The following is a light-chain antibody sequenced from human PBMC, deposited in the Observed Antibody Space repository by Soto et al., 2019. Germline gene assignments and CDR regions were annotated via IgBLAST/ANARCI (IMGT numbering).Light chain of an antibody. CDR2: DAS. CDR3: QQYDNLLPLT. CDR1: QDISNY. J-gene: IGKJ5*01. Sequence: DIQMTQSPSSLSASVGDRVTITCQASQDISNYLNWYQQKPGKAPKLLIYDASNLETGVPSRFSGSGSCTDFTFTISSLQPEDIATYYCQQYDNLLPLTFGQGTRLEIK. V-gene: IGKV1-33*01.